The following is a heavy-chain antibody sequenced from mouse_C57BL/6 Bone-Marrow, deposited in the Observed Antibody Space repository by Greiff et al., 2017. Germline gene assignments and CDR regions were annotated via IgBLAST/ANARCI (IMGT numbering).Heavy chain of an antibody. Sequence: EVQLQQSGAELVRPGASVKLSCTASGFNITDDYMHWVKQRPEQGLEWIGWIDPENGDTEYASKFQGKATITADTSSNTAYLQLSSLTSEDAAVYYCSICDGYSWFAYWGQGTLVTVSA. D-gene: IGHD2-3*01. CDR2: IDPENGDT. CDR3: SICDGYSWFAY. J-gene: IGHJ3*01. CDR1: GFNITDDY. V-gene: IGHV14-4*01.